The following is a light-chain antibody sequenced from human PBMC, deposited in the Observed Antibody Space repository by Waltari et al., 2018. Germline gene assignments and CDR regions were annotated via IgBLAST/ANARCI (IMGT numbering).Light chain of an antibody. CDR3: QHHVRLPAT. J-gene: IGKJ1*01. Sequence: EIVLTQSPGTLSLSPGERATLSCRASQSVNTYLAWYQQKPGQAPRLLIYAASTRAAGIPDRVSGRGSGTDFSLTISRLEAEDFAVYYCQHHVRLPATFGQGTKVEIK. CDR1: QSVNTY. V-gene: IGKV3-20*01. CDR2: AAS.